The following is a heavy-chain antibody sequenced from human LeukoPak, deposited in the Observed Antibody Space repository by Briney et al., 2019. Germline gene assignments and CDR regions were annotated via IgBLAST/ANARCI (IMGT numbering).Heavy chain of an antibody. CDR3: ARSLSPGSCDAFDI. CDR1: GYTFTSHH. Sequence: VASVKVSCKASGYTFTSHHMHWVRQAPGQGLEWMGGIIPIFGTANYAQKFQGRVTITADESTSTAYMELSSLRSEDTAVYYCARSLSPGSCDAFDIWDQGTMVTVSS. D-gene: IGHD1-26*01. CDR2: IIPIFGTA. V-gene: IGHV1-69*13. J-gene: IGHJ3*02.